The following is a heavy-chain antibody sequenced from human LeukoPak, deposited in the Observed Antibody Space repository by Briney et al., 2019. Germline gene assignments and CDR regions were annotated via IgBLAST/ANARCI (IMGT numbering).Heavy chain of an antibody. CDR3: ARGYCGGDCYGD. J-gene: IGHJ1*01. CDR2: ISSSSSYI. Sequence: GGSLRLSCAASGFTFSSYSMNWVRQAPGKGLEWVSSISSSSSYIYYADSVKGRFTISRDNAKNSLYLQMNSLRAEDMAVYYCARGYCGGDCYGDWGQGTLVTVSS. CDR1: GFTFSSYS. D-gene: IGHD2-21*02. V-gene: IGHV3-21*01.